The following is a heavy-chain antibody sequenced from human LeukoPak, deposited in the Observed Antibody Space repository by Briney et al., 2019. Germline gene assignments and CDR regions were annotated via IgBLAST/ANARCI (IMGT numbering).Heavy chain of an antibody. D-gene: IGHD4-23*01. Sequence: SETLSLTCAVYGGSFSGYYWSWIRQPPGKGLEWIGEINHSGSTNYNPSLKSRVTISVDTSKNQFSLKLSSVTAADTAVYYCAREAEATPAVGDIWGQGTMVTVSS. V-gene: IGHV4-34*01. J-gene: IGHJ3*02. CDR1: GGSFSGYY. CDR3: AREAEATPAVGDI. CDR2: INHSGST.